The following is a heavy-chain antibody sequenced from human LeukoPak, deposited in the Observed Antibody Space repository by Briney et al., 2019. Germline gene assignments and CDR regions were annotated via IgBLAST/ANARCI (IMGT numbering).Heavy chain of an antibody. CDR1: GYTFTGYY. CDR2: INPNSGGT. CDR3: ARDTLYYDFDL. D-gene: IGHD3-3*01. J-gene: IGHJ5*02. V-gene: IGHV1-2*02. Sequence: ASVKVSCKASGYTFTGYYMHWVREAPGQGLEWMGWINPNSGGTNYAQKFQGKVTMTRDTSISTAYMELSRLRSDDTAVYYCARDTLYYDFDLWGQGTLVTVSS.